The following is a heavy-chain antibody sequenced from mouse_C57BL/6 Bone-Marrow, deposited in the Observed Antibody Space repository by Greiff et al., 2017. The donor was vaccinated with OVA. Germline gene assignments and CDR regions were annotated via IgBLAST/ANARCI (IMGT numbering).Heavy chain of an antibody. V-gene: IGHV1-26*01. CDR3: ARRYYGSRGYFDY. CDR2: INPNNGGT. Sequence: VQLKESGPELVKPGASVKISCKASGYTFTDYYMNWVNQSHGKSLEWIGDINPNNGGTSYNQKFKGKATLTVDKSSSTAYMELRSLTSEDSAVYYCARRYYGSRGYFDYWGQGTTLTVSS. D-gene: IGHD1-1*01. J-gene: IGHJ2*01. CDR1: GYTFTDYY.